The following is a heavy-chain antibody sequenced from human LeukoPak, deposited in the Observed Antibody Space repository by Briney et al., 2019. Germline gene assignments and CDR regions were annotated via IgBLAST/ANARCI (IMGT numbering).Heavy chain of an antibody. J-gene: IGHJ4*02. Sequence: AGGSLRLSCAASGFTFSSYSLIWVRQAPGKGLEWVSYISSGGSTTKYADSGKGRFTIARDNGKNSLYLQMNSLRAEDTAVYYCARRGGDYDSSGYSYKWGQGTLVTVSS. CDR1: GFTFSSYS. V-gene: IGHV3-48*04. D-gene: IGHD3-22*01. CDR3: ARRGGDYDSSGYSYK. CDR2: ISSGGSTT.